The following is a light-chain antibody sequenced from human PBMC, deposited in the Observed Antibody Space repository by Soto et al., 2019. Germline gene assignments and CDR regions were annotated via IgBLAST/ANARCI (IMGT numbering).Light chain of an antibody. CDR3: SSYTSSSTLVV. Sequence: QSALTQPASVSGSPGQSITISCTGTSSDVGGYNYVSWYLQHPGKAPKLMIYEVSNRPSGVSNRFSGSESANTASLTISGLQAEDEADYYCSSYTSSSTLVVLGGGTKLTVL. CDR1: SSDVGGYNY. CDR2: EVS. V-gene: IGLV2-14*01. J-gene: IGLJ2*01.